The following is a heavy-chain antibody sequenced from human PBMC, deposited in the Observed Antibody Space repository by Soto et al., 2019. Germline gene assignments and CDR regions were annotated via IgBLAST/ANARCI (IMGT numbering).Heavy chain of an antibody. D-gene: IGHD3-10*01. CDR3: VRERGLSSFYGMDV. V-gene: IGHV3-21*01. CDR2: ITSSIGHI. J-gene: IGHJ6*02. Sequence: GGSLRLSCEASGFTLTTYTMNWVRQASGKGLEWVSSITSSIGHIYYADSVKGRFTISRDNARNSLYLQMNSLRAEETAVYYCVRERGLSSFYGMDVWGQGTTVTVSS. CDR1: GFTLTTYT.